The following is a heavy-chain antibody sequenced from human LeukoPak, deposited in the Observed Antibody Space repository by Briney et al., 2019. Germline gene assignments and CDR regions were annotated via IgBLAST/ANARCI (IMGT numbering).Heavy chain of an antibody. CDR1: GGSFSGYY. J-gene: IGHJ4*02. D-gene: IGHD6-19*01. Sequence: SETLSLTCAAYGGSFSGYYWSWIRQPPGKGLEWIGEINHSGSTNYNPSLKSRVTISVDTSKNQFSLKLSSVTAADTAVYYCARDTHSSGWVDYWGQGTLVTVSS. V-gene: IGHV4-34*01. CDR2: INHSGST. CDR3: ARDTHSSGWVDY.